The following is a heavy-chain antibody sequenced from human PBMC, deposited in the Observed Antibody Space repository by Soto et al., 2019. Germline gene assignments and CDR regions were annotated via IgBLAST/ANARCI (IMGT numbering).Heavy chain of an antibody. J-gene: IGHJ6*02. CDR1: GYTFTSYA. CDR2: INAGNGNT. V-gene: IGHV1-3*01. D-gene: IGHD3-10*01. Sequence: ASVKVSCKASGYTFTSYAMHWVRQAPGQRLEWIGWINAGNGNTKYSQKFQGRVTITRDTSASTAYMDLSSLRSEDTAVYYCARDLDYYGSGSQYYYYYYGMDVWGQGTTVTV. CDR3: ARDLDYYGSGSQYYYYYYGMDV.